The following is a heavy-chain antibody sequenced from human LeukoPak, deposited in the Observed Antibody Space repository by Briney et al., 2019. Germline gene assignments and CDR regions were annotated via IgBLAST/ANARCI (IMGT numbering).Heavy chain of an antibody. J-gene: IGHJ6*04. CDR2: IYYTEST. CDR3: ARHEPVGHFLRGMDV. V-gene: IGHV4-59*08. CDR1: GDSLSGYH. D-gene: IGHD2/OR15-2a*01. Sequence: TSETLSLTCAVSGDSLSGYHWSWRRHPPGKGLEWVGYIYYTESTIYQPSLQSRLTMSVDVTKTQFSLDLTSVPAADTAVYYCARHEPVGHFLRGMDVWGEGTTVTVSS.